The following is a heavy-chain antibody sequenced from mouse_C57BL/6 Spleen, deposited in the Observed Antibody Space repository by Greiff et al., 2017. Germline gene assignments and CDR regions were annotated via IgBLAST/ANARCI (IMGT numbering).Heavy chain of an antibody. CDR3: ARLSPRYYGSLDY. J-gene: IGHJ4*01. V-gene: IGHV1-64*01. D-gene: IGHD1-1*01. CDR2: IHPNSGST. Sequence: QVQLQQPGAELVKPGASVKLSCKASGYTFTSYWMHWVKQRPGQGLEWIGMIHPNSGSTNYNEKFKSKATLTVDKSSSTAYMQLRSLTSEDSAVYYCARLSPRYYGSLDYWGQGTSVTVSS. CDR1: GYTFTSYW.